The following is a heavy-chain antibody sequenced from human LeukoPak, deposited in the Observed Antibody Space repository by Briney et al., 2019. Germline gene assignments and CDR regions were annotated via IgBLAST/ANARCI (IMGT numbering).Heavy chain of an antibody. CDR1: GGTSSSYA. J-gene: IGHJ6*03. CDR2: IIPIFGTA. D-gene: IGHD1-26*01. V-gene: IGHV1-69*13. CDR3: ARSVEWGGRYPNYYYYMDV. Sequence: ASVKVSCKASGGTSSSYAISWVRQAPGQGLEWMGGIIPIFGTANYAQKFQGRVTITADESTSTAYMELSSLRSEDTAVYYCARSVEWGGRYPNYYYYMDVWGKGTTVTVSS.